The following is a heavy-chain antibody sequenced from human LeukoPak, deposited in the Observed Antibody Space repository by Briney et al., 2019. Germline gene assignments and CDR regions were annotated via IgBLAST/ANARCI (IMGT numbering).Heavy chain of an antibody. CDR1: GGSISSGGYS. CDR2: IYHSGST. Sequence: SQTLSLTCAVSGGSISSGGYSWSWIRQPPGKGLEWIGYIYHSGSTYYNPSLKSRVTISEDRSKNQFSLKLSSVTAADTAVYYCARVNCSGGSCYNYYFDYWGQGTLVTVSS. CDR3: ARVNCSGGSCYNYYFDY. V-gene: IGHV4-30-2*01. J-gene: IGHJ4*02. D-gene: IGHD2-15*01.